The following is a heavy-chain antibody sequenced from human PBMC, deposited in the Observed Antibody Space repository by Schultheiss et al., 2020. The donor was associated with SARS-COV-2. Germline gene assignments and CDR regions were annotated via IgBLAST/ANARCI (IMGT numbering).Heavy chain of an antibody. V-gene: IGHV4-59*12. CDR2: MYYSGST. CDR3: AKLGFGGWFDP. J-gene: IGHJ5*02. Sequence: SETLSLTCSVSGGSITSYFWSWIRQPPGKGLEWVGWMYYSGSTTYNPSLKSRVTISVDTSKNQFSLKLSSVTAADTAVYYCAKLGFGGWFDPWGQGTLVTVSS. CDR1: GGSITSYF. D-gene: IGHD3-10*01.